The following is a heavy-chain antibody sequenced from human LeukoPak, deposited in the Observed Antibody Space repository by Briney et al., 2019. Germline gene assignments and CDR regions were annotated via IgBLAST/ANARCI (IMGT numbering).Heavy chain of an antibody. CDR1: GGSISSYY. D-gene: IGHD3-3*01. CDR3: ARDPYYDFWSGYSIDAFDI. Sequence: SETLSLTCTVSGGSISSYYWSWIRQPAGEGLEWIGRIYTSGSTNYNPSLKSRVTMSVDTSKNQFSLKLSSVTAADTAVYYCARDPYYDFWSGYSIDAFDIRGQGTMVTVSS. V-gene: IGHV4-4*07. CDR2: IYTSGST. J-gene: IGHJ3*02.